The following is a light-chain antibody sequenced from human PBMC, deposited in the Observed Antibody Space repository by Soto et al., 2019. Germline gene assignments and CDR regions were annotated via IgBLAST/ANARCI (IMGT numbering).Light chain of an antibody. CDR2: DAS. CDR1: QSVSSY. Sequence: EIVLTQSPATLSLSPGERATLSCRASQSVSSYLAWYQQKPGQAPRLLIYDASNRATGIPARFSGSGSGTNFTLTISSLEPEDFAVYYCHRRTFGPGTKVDIK. V-gene: IGKV3-11*01. CDR3: HRRT. J-gene: IGKJ3*01.